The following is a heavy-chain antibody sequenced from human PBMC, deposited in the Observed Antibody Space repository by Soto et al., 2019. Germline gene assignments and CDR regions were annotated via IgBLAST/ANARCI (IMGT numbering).Heavy chain of an antibody. D-gene: IGHD3-3*01. V-gene: IGHV3-9*01. CDR1: GFTFDDYA. CDR3: AKGVRFLEWLPPYFDY. CDR2: ISWNSGSI. J-gene: IGHJ4*02. Sequence: EVQLVESGGGLVQPGRSLRLSCAASGFTFDDYAMHWVRQAPGKGLEWVSGISWNSGSIGYADSVKGRFTISRDNAKNSLYLQMNSLRAEDTALYYCAKGVRFLEWLPPYFDYWGQGTLVTFSS.